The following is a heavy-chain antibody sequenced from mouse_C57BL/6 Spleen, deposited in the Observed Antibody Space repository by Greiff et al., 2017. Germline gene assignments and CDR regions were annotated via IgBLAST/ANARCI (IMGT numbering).Heavy chain of an antibody. J-gene: IGHJ2*01. Sequence: EVQLQESGPGLVKPSQSLSLTCSVTGYSITSGYYWNWIRQFPGNKLEWMGYISYDGSNNYNPSLKNRITITRDTSKNQLFLKLNSVTTEDTATYYCARGVYFDYWGQGTTLTVSS. CDR2: ISYDGSN. V-gene: IGHV3-6*01. CDR3: ARGVYFDY. CDR1: GYSITSGYY.